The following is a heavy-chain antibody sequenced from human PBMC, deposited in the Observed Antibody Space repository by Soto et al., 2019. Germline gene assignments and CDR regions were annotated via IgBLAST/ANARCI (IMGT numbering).Heavy chain of an antibody. J-gene: IGHJ4*02. D-gene: IGHD1-26*01. Sequence: QVQLVESGGGLVNLGGSLRLSCAASGFTFGGHYMSWIRQAPGKGLEWLSYIYVISTYTNYADSVKGGFTISRDNVNSSLYLQMNSLRAEDTAVYYCARVQGRGSYQPLDYWGPGTLVTVSS. V-gene: IGHV3-11*06. CDR3: ARVQGRGSYQPLDY. CDR1: GFTFGGHY. CDR2: IYVISTYT.